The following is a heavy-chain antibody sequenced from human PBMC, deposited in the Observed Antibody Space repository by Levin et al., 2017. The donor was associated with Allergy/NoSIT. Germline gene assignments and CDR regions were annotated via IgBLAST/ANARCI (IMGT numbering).Heavy chain of an antibody. V-gene: IGHV3-15*01. CDR3: TTSSYYDFWSGSRY. CDR2: IKSKTDGGTT. CDR1: GFTFSNAW. D-gene: IGHD3-3*01. J-gene: IGHJ4*02. Sequence: GGSLRLSCAASGFTFSNAWMSWVRQAPGKGLEWVGRIKSKTDGGTTDYAAPVKGRFTISRDDSKNTLYLQMNSLKTEDTAVYYCTTSSYYDFWSGSRYWGQGTLVTVSS.